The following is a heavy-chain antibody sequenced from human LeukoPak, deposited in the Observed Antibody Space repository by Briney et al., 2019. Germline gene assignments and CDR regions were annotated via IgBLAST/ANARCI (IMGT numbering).Heavy chain of an antibody. J-gene: IGHJ3*02. Sequence: PGGSLRLSCAASGFTFSYYGMSWVRQAPGKGLEWVSTFSGSGGRAYYADSVKGRFTISRDNSKNTLYLQMNSLRAEDTAVYYCARDEYNWNVDAFDIWGQGTVVTVSS. V-gene: IGHV3-23*01. D-gene: IGHD1-20*01. CDR1: GFTFSYYG. CDR3: ARDEYNWNVDAFDI. CDR2: FSGSGGRA.